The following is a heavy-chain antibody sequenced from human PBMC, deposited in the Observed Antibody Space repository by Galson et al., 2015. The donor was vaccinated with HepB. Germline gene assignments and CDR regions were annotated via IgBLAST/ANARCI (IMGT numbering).Heavy chain of an antibody. D-gene: IGHD2-21*01. V-gene: IGHV3-7*01. Sequence: SLRLSCAASGFTFSTYWMGWVRQAPGKGLEWVANIRQDGSDKYYVDSVKGRFTISRDNAKNSLFLQMNSLRAEDTAVYYCARVPCGSVSCWFDPWGPGTLVTVSS. CDR3: ARVPCGSVSCWFDP. CDR1: GFTFSTYW. J-gene: IGHJ5*02. CDR2: IRQDGSDK.